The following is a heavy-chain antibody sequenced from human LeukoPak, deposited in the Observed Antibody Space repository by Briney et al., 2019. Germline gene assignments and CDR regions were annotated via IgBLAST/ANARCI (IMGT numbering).Heavy chain of an antibody. J-gene: IGHJ6*03. Sequence: GSLRLSCAASGFTFSSYWMHWVRQAPGKGLVWVSRINTDGSSTSYADSVKGRFTISRDNAKNTPYLQMNSLKTEDTAVYYCTRRVDIVVVPAAPRDYYYMDVWGKGTTVTVSS. V-gene: IGHV3-74*01. CDR1: GFTFSSYW. CDR2: INTDGSST. CDR3: TRRVDIVVVPAAPRDYYYMDV. D-gene: IGHD2-2*01.